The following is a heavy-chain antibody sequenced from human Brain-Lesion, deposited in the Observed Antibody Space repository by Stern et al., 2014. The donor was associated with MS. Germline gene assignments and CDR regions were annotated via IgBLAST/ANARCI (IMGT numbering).Heavy chain of an antibody. CDR2: IFNSGST. V-gene: IGHV4-61*02. CDR3: ARGRVVPGFQYYATDV. CDR1: GGSISSGGYY. J-gene: IGHJ6*02. Sequence: QVQLGQSGPGLVKPSQTLSLSCTVSGGSISSGGYYWSWIRQPAGKGLEWIGRIFNSGSTSYNPSLKSRVTISIDTSKNQFSLRRNPMTAADTAVYYCARGRVVPGFQYYATDVWGQGTTVIVSS. D-gene: IGHD2-2*01.